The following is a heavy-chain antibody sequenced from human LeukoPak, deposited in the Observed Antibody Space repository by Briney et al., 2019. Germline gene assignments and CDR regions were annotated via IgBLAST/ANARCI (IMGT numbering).Heavy chain of an antibody. CDR1: GFTFSSYS. CDR2: ISSSSSYI. Sequence: KSGRSLRLSCAASGFTFSSYSMNWVRQAPGKGLEWVSSISSSSSYIYYADSVKGRFTISRDNAKNSLYLQMNSLRAEDTAVYYCARDRYDIVVVPAARGPYGMDVWGQGTTVTVSS. CDR3: ARDRYDIVVVPAARGPYGMDV. D-gene: IGHD2-2*01. V-gene: IGHV3-21*01. J-gene: IGHJ6*02.